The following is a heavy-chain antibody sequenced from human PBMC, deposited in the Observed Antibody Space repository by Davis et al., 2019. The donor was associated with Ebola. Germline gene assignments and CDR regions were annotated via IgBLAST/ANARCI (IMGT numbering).Heavy chain of an antibody. D-gene: IGHD1-26*01. V-gene: IGHV3-73*01. CDR1: GFTFSGPA. CDR2: IRSKANSYTT. J-gene: IGHJ4*02. Sequence: PGASLRLSCAASGFTFSGPAMHWVRQASGKGLEWVGRIRSKANSYTTAYAASVKGRFTISRDDSKNTAYLQMNSLKTEDTAVYYCTSGSYYAGGWSDYWGQGTLVTVSS. CDR3: TSGSYYAGGWSDY.